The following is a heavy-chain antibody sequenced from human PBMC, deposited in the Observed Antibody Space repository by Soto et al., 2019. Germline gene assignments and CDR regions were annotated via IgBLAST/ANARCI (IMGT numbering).Heavy chain of an antibody. Sequence: SETLSLTCTVSGGSISSGGYYWSWIRQHPGKGLEWIGYVYYSGSTYYNPSLKSRVTISVDTSKNQFSLKLSSVTAADTAVYYCARASYDYVWGSYRPNWFDPWGQGTLVTVSS. CDR3: ARASYDYVWGSYRPNWFDP. V-gene: IGHV4-31*03. J-gene: IGHJ5*02. D-gene: IGHD3-16*02. CDR2: VYYSGST. CDR1: GGSISSGGYY.